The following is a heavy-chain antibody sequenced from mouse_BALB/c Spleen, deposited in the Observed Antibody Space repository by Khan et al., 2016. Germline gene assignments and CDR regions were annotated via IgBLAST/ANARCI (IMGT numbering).Heavy chain of an antibody. Sequence: QIQLVQSGPELKKPGETVKISCKASGYTFTNSGMNWVKQAPGKGLKWVGWINTYTGEPTYADDFKGRFAFSLETSASTAYLQINNLKNEDMTIYFCARGAMVTTGWYFDVWGAGTTVTVSS. CDR2: INTYTGEP. D-gene: IGHD2-2*01. V-gene: IGHV9-1*02. CDR3: ARGAMVTTGWYFDV. CDR1: GYTFTNSG. J-gene: IGHJ1*01.